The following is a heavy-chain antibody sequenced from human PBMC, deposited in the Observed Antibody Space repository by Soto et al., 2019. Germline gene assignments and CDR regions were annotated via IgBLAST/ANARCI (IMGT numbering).Heavy chain of an antibody. J-gene: IGHJ5*02. D-gene: IGHD3-16*02. CDR3: ARGVYIWGSYRSLTFDP. V-gene: IGHV4-59*01. CDR1: GGSISSYY. CDR2: IYYSGST. Sequence: SETLSLTCTVSGGSISSYYWSWIRQPPGKGLEWIGYIYYSGSTNYNPSLKSRVTISVDTSKNQFSLKLSSVTAADTAVYYCARGVYIWGSYRSLTFDPWGQGTLVTVSS.